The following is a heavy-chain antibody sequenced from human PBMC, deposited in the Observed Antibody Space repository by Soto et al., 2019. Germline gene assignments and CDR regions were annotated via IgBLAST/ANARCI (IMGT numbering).Heavy chain of an antibody. V-gene: IGHV3-33*01. CDR3: ARDGYSYVEYIDY. J-gene: IGHJ4*02. Sequence: QVQLVESGGGVVQPGRSLRLSCAASGFTFSSYGMHWVRQAPGKGLEWVAVIWYDGSNKYYADSVKGRFTISRDNSKNTLYLQMNSLRAEDTAVYYCARDGYSYVEYIDYWGQGTLVTVSS. CDR1: GFTFSSYG. CDR2: IWYDGSNK. D-gene: IGHD5-18*01.